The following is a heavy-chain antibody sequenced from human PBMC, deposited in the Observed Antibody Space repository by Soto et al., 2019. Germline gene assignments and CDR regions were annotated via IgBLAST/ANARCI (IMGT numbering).Heavy chain of an antibody. CDR1: GGSISSDGYS. CDR2: IYHTENT. Sequence: QLQLQESGSGLVKPSQTLSLTCAVSGGSISSDGYSWSWIRQPPGKGLEWIGHIYHTENTHHDPSTKSRVTRSADRSKNQFFLKLTSVTADDTAVYYCARGGGLQNCGGDCPPDYWGQGTLVTVSS. J-gene: IGHJ4*02. V-gene: IGHV4-30-2*01. D-gene: IGHD2-21*02. CDR3: ARGGGLQNCGGDCPPDY.